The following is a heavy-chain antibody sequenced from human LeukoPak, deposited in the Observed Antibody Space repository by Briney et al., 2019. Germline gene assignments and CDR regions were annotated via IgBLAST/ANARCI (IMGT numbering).Heavy chain of an antibody. J-gene: IGHJ4*02. CDR2: IYPGDSDT. CDR3: ARLGGPRYSSSWLPDY. V-gene: IGHV5-51*01. Sequence: GESLKISCKGSGYSFTSYWIGLVRQMPGKGLEWMGIIYPGDSDTRYSPSFQGQVTISADKSISTAYLQWSSLKASDTAMYYCARLGGPRYSSSWLPDYWGQGTLVTVSS. CDR1: GYSFTSYW. D-gene: IGHD6-13*01.